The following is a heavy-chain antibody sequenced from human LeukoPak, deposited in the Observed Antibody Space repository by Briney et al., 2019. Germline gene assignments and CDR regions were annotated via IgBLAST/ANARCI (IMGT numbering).Heavy chain of an antibody. D-gene: IGHD3-9*01. CDR2: INHSGST. V-gene: IGHV4-34*01. CDR3: ARGRRKILTGSPPAGFDY. CDR1: GGSFSGYY. Sequence: PSETLSLTCAVYGGSFSGYYWSWIRQPPGKGLEWIGEINHSGSTNYNPSLKSRVTISVDTSKNQFSLKLSSVTAADTAVYYCARGRRKILTGSPPAGFDYWGQGTLVTVSS. J-gene: IGHJ4*02.